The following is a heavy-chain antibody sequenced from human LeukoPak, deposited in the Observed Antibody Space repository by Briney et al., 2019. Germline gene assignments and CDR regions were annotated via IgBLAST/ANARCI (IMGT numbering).Heavy chain of an antibody. J-gene: IGHJ5*02. CDR2: ISYDGSNK. D-gene: IGHD3-9*01. CDR3: AKSPALRYFDWPPPSNWFDP. Sequence: PGRSLRLSCAASGFTFSSYGMHWVRQAPGKGLELVAVISYDGSNKYYADSVKGRFTIYRDNSNNTLYLQMNRLRAEDTAVYYCAKSPALRYFDWPPPSNWFDPWGQGTLVTVSS. CDR1: GFTFSSYG. V-gene: IGHV3-30*18.